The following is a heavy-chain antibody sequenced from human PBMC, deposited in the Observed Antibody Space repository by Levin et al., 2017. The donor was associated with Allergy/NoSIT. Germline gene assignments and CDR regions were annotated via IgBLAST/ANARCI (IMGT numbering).Heavy chain of an antibody. D-gene: IGHD2-2*01. CDR1: GGSIRSGGYY. J-gene: IGHJ3*02. V-gene: IGHV4-31*03. CDR2: IYYSGST. Sequence: SQTLSLTCTVSGGSIRSGGYYWSWIRQHPGKGLEWIGYIYYSGSTYYNPSLKSRVTISVDTSKNQFSLKLSSVTAADTAVYYCARNVVVPAAMYAFDIWGQGTMVTVSS. CDR3: ARNVVVPAAMYAFDI.